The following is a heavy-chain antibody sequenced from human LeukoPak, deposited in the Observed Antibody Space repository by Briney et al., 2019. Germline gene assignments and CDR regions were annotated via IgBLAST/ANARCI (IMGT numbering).Heavy chain of an antibody. CDR2: ISGSGGST. J-gene: IGHJ4*02. Sequence: GGSLRLSCAASGFTFSSYAMSWVRQAPGKGLGWVSAISGSGGSTYYADSVKGRFTISRDNSKNTLYLQMNSLRAEDTAVYYCAKDIDYGDFFGYWGQGTLVTVSS. CDR1: GFTFSSYA. V-gene: IGHV3-23*01. D-gene: IGHD4-17*01. CDR3: AKDIDYGDFFGY.